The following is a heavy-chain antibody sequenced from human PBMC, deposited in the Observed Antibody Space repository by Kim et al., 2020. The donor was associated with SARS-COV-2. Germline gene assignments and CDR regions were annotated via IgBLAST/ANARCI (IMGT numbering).Heavy chain of an antibody. Sequence: VKGRFPIPRDNSKNTLFLQMNSLRAEDTAVYYCARDSGSYYDSSDDLFDYWGQGTLVTVSS. CDR3: ARDSGSYYDSSDDLFDY. V-gene: IGHV3-30*07. J-gene: IGHJ4*02. D-gene: IGHD3-22*01.